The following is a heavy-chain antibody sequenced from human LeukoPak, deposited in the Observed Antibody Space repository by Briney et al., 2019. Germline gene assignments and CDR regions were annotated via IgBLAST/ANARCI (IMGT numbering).Heavy chain of an antibody. D-gene: IGHD3-22*01. CDR3: ARELNYDSSGYYFDY. CDR2: INPNSGGT. Sequence: VASVKVSCKASGYTFTVYFMHWVRQAPGQGLEWMGWINPNSGGTDYAQKFQGRVTMTRDTSISTAYMELSSLRSDDTAVYYCARELNYDSSGYYFDYWGQGTLVTVSS. CDR1: GYTFTVYF. J-gene: IGHJ4*02. V-gene: IGHV1-2*02.